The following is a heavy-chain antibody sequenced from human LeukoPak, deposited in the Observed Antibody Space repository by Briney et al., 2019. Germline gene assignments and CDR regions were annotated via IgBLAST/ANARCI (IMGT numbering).Heavy chain of an antibody. Sequence: SETLSLTCAVYGGSFSGYYWSWIRQPPGKGLEWIGEINHSGSTNYNPSHKSRVTISVDTSKNQFSLNLTSVTAADTAVYYCARFGSSTWYKGAFDIWGQGTMVTVAS. J-gene: IGHJ3*02. CDR2: INHSGST. V-gene: IGHV4-34*01. CDR3: ARFGSSTWYKGAFDI. D-gene: IGHD6-13*01. CDR1: GGSFSGYY.